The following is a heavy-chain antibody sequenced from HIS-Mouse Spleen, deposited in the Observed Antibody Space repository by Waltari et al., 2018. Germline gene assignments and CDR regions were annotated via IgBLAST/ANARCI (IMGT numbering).Heavy chain of an antibody. J-gene: IGHJ2*01. Sequence: QLQLQESGPGLVKPSETLSLTCTVPGCSISSSSYYWVGIRQPPGKGLEWIGSIYYSGSTYYNPSIKSRVTISVDTSKNQFSLKLSSVTAADTAVYYCAREIPYSSSWYDWYFDLWGRGTLVTVSS. V-gene: IGHV4-39*07. D-gene: IGHD6-13*01. CDR1: GCSISSSSYY. CDR2: IYYSGST. CDR3: AREIPYSSSWYDWYFDL.